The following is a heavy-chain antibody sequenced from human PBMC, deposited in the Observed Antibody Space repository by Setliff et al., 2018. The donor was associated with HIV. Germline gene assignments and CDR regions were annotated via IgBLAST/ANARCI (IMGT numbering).Heavy chain of an antibody. Sequence: GGSLRLSCAASGFTFSSYEMNWVRQAPGTGLEWVSVIYSGGRAYYADSVKGRFTVSRDNSNNTLYLQMNSLRAEDTAVYYCARGALISWDSSDDLWYWGQGTLVTVSS. CDR3: ARGALISWDSSDDLWY. J-gene: IGHJ4*02. CDR1: GFTFSSYE. D-gene: IGHD3-22*01. CDR2: IYSGGRA. V-gene: IGHV3-53*01.